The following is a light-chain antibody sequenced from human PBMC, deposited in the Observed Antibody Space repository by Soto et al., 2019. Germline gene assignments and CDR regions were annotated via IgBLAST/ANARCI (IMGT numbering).Light chain of an antibody. CDR3: GTWDSSLSAGV. CDR1: SSNIENNY. CDR2: DNN. J-gene: IGLJ2*01. V-gene: IGLV1-51*01. Sequence: QSVLTQPSLVSAAPGQKVTISCSGSSSNIENNYVSWYQQFPGTAPKLLIYDNNGRPSGIPDRFSGSKSGTSATLGIAGLQTGDEADYYCGTWDSSLSAGVFGGGTKLTVL.